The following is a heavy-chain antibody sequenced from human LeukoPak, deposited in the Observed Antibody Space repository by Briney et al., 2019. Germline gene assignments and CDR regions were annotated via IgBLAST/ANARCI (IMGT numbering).Heavy chain of an antibody. CDR1: GFTFGSHA. J-gene: IGHJ4*02. CDR2: IFGSGGSP. D-gene: IGHD6-19*01. Sequence: GGSLRLSCEASGFTFGSHAMYWVRQAPGKGLEWVAGIFGSGGSPHYADPVKGRFTISRDNSRNTVYLQINSLRAEDTAVYYCGKTTVGYGSGQKPAWPVDYWGQGTLVTVSS. CDR3: GKTTVGYGSGQKPAWPVDY. V-gene: IGHV3-23*01.